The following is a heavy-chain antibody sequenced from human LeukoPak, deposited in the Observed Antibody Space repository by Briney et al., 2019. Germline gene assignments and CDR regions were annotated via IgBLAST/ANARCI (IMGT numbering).Heavy chain of an antibody. Sequence: ASVKVSCKASGGTFSSYTISWVRQAPGQGLEWMGRIIPILGIANYAQKFQGRVTITADKSTSTAYMELSSLRSEDTAVYYCARGYPPVLLWFGELSGTDAFDIWGQGTMVTVSS. CDR3: ARGYPPVLLWFGELSGTDAFDI. CDR2: IIPILGIA. D-gene: IGHD3-10*01. J-gene: IGHJ3*02. CDR1: GGTFSSYT. V-gene: IGHV1-69*02.